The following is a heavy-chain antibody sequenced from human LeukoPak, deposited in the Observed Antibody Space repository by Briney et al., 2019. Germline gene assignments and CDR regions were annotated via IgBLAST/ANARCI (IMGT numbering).Heavy chain of an antibody. CDR3: AKDFVAQQLANYFDY. D-gene: IGHD6-13*01. Sequence: GGSLRLSCAASGFTFSSYAMSWVRQAPGKGLEWVSAISGSGGSTYYADSVKGRFTISRDNSKNTLYLQMNSLRAEDTAVYYCAKDFVAQQLANYFDYWGQGTLVTVSS. CDR2: ISGSGGST. J-gene: IGHJ4*02. CDR1: GFTFSSYA. V-gene: IGHV3-23*01.